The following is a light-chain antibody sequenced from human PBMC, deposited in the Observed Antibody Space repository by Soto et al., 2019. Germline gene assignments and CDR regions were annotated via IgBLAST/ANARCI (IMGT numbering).Light chain of an antibody. CDR1: QSISNY. J-gene: IGKJ4*01. Sequence: DIQMTQSPSSLSASVGDRVTITCRARQSISNYLNWYQQKPGKAPQLPIYATSSLQSGVPSRFSGSGSGTDFTLTISSLQPEDFGSYYCQQSYSTLPLTFGGGTKVDIK. V-gene: IGKV1-39*01. CDR3: QQSYSTLPLT. CDR2: ATS.